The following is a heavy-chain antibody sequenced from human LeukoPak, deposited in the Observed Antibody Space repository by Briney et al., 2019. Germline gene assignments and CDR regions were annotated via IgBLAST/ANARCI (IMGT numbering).Heavy chain of an antibody. CDR3: ARDGLPMGGNSGWFDP. J-gene: IGHJ5*02. CDR2: IYYSGST. D-gene: IGHD4-23*01. V-gene: IGHV4-39*07. CDR1: GGSISSSSYY. Sequence: SETLSLTCTVSGGSISSSSYYWGWIRQPPGKGLGWIGSIYYSGSTYYNPSLKSRVTISVDTSKNQFSLKLSSVTAADTAVYYCARDGLPMGGNSGWFDPWGQGTLVTVSS.